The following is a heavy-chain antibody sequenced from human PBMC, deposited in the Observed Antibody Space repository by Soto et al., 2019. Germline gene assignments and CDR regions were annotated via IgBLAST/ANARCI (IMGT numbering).Heavy chain of an antibody. CDR1: GFTFSSYA. V-gene: IGHV3-23*01. Sequence: GGSLRLSCAASGFTFSSYAMSWVRQAPGKGLEWVSAISGSGGSTYYADSAKGRFTISRDNSKNTLYLQMNSLRAEDTAVYYCAKDRHTMIVVVITTVGAFDIWGQGTMVTV. CDR2: ISGSGGST. J-gene: IGHJ3*02. D-gene: IGHD3-22*01. CDR3: AKDRHTMIVVVITTVGAFDI.